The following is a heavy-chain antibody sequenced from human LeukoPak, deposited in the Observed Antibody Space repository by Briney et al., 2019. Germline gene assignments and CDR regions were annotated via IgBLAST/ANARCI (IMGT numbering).Heavy chain of an antibody. CDR2: ISGDGGST. CDR1: GFTFADYA. D-gene: IGHD7-27*01. Sequence: GGSLRLSCAASGFTFADYAMHWGRHAPGKGLEWVSLISGDGGSTYYADSVKGRFTISRDNSKNSLYLQMNSLRTEDTALYYCAKDKLGMFDYWGQGTLVTVSS. J-gene: IGHJ4*02. CDR3: AKDKLGMFDY. V-gene: IGHV3-43*02.